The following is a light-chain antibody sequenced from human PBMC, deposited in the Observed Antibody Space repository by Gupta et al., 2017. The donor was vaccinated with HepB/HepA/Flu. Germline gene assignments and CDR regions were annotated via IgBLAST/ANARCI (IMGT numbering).Light chain of an antibody. V-gene: IGLV3-1*01. CDR2: QDS. CDR1: KLGDKY. CDR3: QAWDSSTHVV. J-gene: IGLJ2*01. Sequence: SYELTQPPSFSVSQGQTASITCSGDKLGDKYACWYQKKPGQSPVLVIYQDSKRPSGIPERFSGSNSGNTATLTISGTQAMDEADYYCQAWDSSTHVVFGGGTKLTVL.